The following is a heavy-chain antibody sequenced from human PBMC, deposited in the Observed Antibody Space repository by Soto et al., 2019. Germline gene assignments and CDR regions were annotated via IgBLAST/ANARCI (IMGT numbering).Heavy chain of an antibody. CDR2: ISNCGSTI. D-gene: IGHD3-22*01. J-gene: IGHJ6*02. CDR1: GFTFSDYY. V-gene: IGHV3-11*01. CDR3: ARQKAWTGEWLSLYAPGMDV. Sequence: QVQLVESGGGLVKPGGSLRLSCAASGFTFSDYYMSWIRQAPGKGLEWVSYISNCGSTIYFADSVKGRFTISRDNAKNSLYLQMNSLRAEDTAVYYCARQKAWTGEWLSLYAPGMDVWGQGTTVTVSS.